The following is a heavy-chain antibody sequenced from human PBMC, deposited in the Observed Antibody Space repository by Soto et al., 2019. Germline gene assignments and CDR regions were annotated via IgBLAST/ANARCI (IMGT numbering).Heavy chain of an antibody. CDR2: IKQDGSER. V-gene: IGHV3-7*01. CDR3: ARDSGTSDY. J-gene: IGHJ4*02. CDR1: GFTFSTYW. D-gene: IGHD1-1*01. Sequence: GGSLRLSCAASGFTFSTYWMSWVRQAPGKGLEWVANIKQDGSERYYVDSVKGRFTISRDNAKNSPYLQMNSLRAEDTAVYYCARDSGTSDYWGQGTLVTVSS.